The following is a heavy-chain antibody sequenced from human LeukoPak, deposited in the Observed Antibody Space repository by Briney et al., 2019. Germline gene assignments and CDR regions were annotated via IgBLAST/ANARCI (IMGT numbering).Heavy chain of an antibody. Sequence: GGSLRLSCAASGFTFNNYWMSWVRQAPGKGLEWVANIKEDGSEKYYVDSVKGRFTISRDNAKNSLYLQMNSLRAEDTALYYCAKPLPYVNWFDPGAREPWSPSPQ. D-gene: IGHD1-14*01. CDR3: AKPLPYVNWFDP. J-gene: IGHJ5*02. CDR2: IKEDGSEK. V-gene: IGHV3-7*01. CDR1: GFTFNNYW.